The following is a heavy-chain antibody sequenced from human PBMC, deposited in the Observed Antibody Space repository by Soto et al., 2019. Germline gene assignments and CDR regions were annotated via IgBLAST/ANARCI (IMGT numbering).Heavy chain of an antibody. CDR3: ARDMGDYGDYGYYYYGMDV. CDR2: IYYSGST. Sequence: QVQLQESGPGLVKPSQTLSLTCTVSGGSISSGGYYWSWIRQHPGKGLEWIGYIYYSGSTYYNPSLKSRVTISVDTSKHQFSLKLSSVTAADTAVYYCARDMGDYGDYGYYYYGMDVWGQGTTVTVSS. CDR1: GGSISSGGYY. V-gene: IGHV4-31*03. D-gene: IGHD4-17*01. J-gene: IGHJ6*02.